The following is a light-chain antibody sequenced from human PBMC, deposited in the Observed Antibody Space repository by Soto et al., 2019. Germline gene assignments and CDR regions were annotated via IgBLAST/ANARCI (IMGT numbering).Light chain of an antibody. CDR2: GAS. J-gene: IGKJ1*01. CDR1: QSVDSSF. CDR3: QQYNNWPPWT. Sequence: EIVLTQSPGTLSLSPGERATLSCRASQSVDSSFLGWYQQKPGQSPRLLIYGASSRASGIPDRFSGSGSGTEFTLTISSLQSEDFAVYYCQQYNNWPPWTFGQGTKVDIK. V-gene: IGKV3-20*01.